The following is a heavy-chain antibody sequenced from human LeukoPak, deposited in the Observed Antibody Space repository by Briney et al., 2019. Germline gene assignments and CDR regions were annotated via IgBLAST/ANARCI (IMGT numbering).Heavy chain of an antibody. D-gene: IGHD3-9*01. CDR3: ARVLLRYFDWLSPPGPNWFDP. J-gene: IGHJ5*02. CDR2: ISWKSDSM. CDR1: GFTFNDYA. V-gene: IGHV3-9*01. Sequence: PGGSLRLSCATSGFTFNDYAMYWVRQAPGKGLEWVSGISWKSDSMRYADSVKGRFTVSRDNAKNSLYLQMNSLRAEDTAVFYCARVLLRYFDWLSPPGPNWFDPWGQGTLVTVSS.